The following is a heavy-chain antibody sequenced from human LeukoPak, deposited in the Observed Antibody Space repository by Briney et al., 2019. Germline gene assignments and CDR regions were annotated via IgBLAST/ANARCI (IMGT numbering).Heavy chain of an antibody. V-gene: IGHV3-21*01. CDR1: GFTFSSYS. Sequence: GGSLRLSCAASGFTFSSYSMNWVRQAPGKGLEWVSSISSSSSYIYYADSVKGRFTISRDNAKNSLYLQMNSLRAEDTAVYYCARGSLHSVVTISYCDVWGQGTTVTVSS. D-gene: IGHD3-22*01. CDR3: ARGSLHSVVTISYCDV. J-gene: IGHJ6*02. CDR2: ISSSSSYI.